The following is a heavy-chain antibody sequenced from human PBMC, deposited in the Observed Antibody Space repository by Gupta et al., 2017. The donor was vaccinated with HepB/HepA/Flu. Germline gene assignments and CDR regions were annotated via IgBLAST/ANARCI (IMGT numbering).Heavy chain of an antibody. D-gene: IGHD2-2*01. CDR3: ARGYCSSTSCYAYYYYMDV. Sequence: GTFSSYAISWVRQAPGQGLEWMGGIIPIFGTANYAQKFQGRVTITADESTSTAYMELSSLRSEDTAVYYCARGYCSSTSCYAYYYYMDVWGKGTTVTVSS. CDR2: IIPIFGTA. J-gene: IGHJ6*03. CDR1: GTFSSYA. V-gene: IGHV1-69*01.